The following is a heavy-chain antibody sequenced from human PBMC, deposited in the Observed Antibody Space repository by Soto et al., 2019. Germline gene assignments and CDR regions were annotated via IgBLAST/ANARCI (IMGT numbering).Heavy chain of an antibody. J-gene: IGHJ4*02. D-gene: IGHD2-15*01. CDR3: ARDCSGGSCYRAFDY. V-gene: IGHV3-21*01. CDR2: ISSSSSYI. Sequence: GGSLRLSCAASGFTFSSYSMNWVRQAPGKGLEWVSSISSSSSYIYYADSVKGRFTISRDNAKNSLYLQMNSLRAEDTAVYYCARDCSGGSCYRAFDYWGQGTLVTVSS. CDR1: GFTFSSYS.